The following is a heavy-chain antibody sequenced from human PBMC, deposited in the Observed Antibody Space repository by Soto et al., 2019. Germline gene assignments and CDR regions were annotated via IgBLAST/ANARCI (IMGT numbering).Heavy chain of an antibody. CDR3: GRGEVERYNWNYGIDY. D-gene: IGHD1-7*01. J-gene: IGHJ4*02. CDR1: GGSISSYY. V-gene: IGHV4-59*01. CDR2: IYYSGNT. Sequence: SETLSLTCTVSGGSISSYYWSWIRQPPGKGLEWIGYIYYSGNTNYNPSLKSRVTISVDTSKNQFSLKLSSVTAADTAVYYCGRGEVERYNWNYGIDYWGQGTLVTVSS.